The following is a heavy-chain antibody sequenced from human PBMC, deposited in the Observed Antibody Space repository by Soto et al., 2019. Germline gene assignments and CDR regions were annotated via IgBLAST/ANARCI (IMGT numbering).Heavy chain of an antibody. Sequence: SETLSLTYTVSGGSISSYYWSWIRQPPGKGLEWIGYIYYSGSTNYNPSLKSRVTISVDTSKNQFSLKLSSVTAADTAVYYCARYSSEYSGYSQYWYFDLWGRGTLVTVSS. J-gene: IGHJ2*01. CDR3: ARYSSEYSGYSQYWYFDL. V-gene: IGHV4-59*08. D-gene: IGHD5-12*01. CDR1: GGSISSYY. CDR2: IYYSGST.